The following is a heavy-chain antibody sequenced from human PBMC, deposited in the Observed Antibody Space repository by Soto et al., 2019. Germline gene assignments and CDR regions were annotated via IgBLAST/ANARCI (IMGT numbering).Heavy chain of an antibody. CDR3: ASGYCTGGSCFQYFFGY. CDR2: IYYSVNT. CDR1: GGSVTRDY. Sequence: SETLSLTCTVSGGSVTRDYWSWIRQSPGKGLEWIGSIYYSVNTNNNPSLKSRVIISVDTSKNQFSLRLSSVTAADTAFYYCASGYCTGGSCFQYFFGYWGQGTLVTVSS. V-gene: IGHV4-59*02. D-gene: IGHD2-15*01. J-gene: IGHJ4*02.